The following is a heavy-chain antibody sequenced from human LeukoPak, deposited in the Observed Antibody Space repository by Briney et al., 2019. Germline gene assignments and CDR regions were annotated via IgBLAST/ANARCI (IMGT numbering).Heavy chain of an antibody. D-gene: IGHD2-8*01. Sequence: SETLSLTCTVSGGSISSYYWSWIRQPPGRGLEWIGYIYYSGSTNYNPSLKSRVTISVDTSKNQFSLKLSSVTAADTAVYYCARLRYCTNGVCPWGQGTLVTVSS. CDR2: IYYSGST. V-gene: IGHV4-59*12. J-gene: IGHJ5*02. CDR1: GGSISSYY. CDR3: ARLRYCTNGVCP.